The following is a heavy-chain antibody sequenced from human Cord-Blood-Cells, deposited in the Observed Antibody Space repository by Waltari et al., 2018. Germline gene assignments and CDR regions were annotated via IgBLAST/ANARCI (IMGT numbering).Heavy chain of an antibody. CDR1: GFTFGDYA. CDR2: IRSKAYGGTT. V-gene: IGHV3-49*04. CDR3: KRYYYGSGSYYCDY. D-gene: IGHD3-10*01. J-gene: IGHJ4*02. Sequence: EVQLVESGGGLVQPGRSLRLSCTASGFTFGDYAMSWVRQAPGKGLEWVGFIRSKAYGGTTEYAASVKGRFTISRDDSKSIAYLQMNSLKTEDTAVYYCKRYYYGSGSYYCDYWGQGTLVTVSS.